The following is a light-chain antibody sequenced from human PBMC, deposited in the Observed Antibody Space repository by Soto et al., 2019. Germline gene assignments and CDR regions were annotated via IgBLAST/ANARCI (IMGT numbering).Light chain of an antibody. J-gene: IGLJ3*02. CDR3: QSYDSSLRLAV. CDR2: VSR. V-gene: IGLV1-40*01. Sequence: QPVLTQPPSVSGAPGQRVTISCSGSSSNIGAGYDVHWYQQLPGTAPRLLIYVSRNRPSGVPDRFSGSKSGTSASLAITGLQTDDEADYYCQSYDSSLRLAVFGGGTKVTV. CDR1: SSNIGAGYD.